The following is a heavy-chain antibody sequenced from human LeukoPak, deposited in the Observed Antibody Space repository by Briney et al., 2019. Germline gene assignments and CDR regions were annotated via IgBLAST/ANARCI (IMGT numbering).Heavy chain of an antibody. V-gene: IGHV3-30*02. CDR3: AKERGYRGYYYYMDV. Sequence: GGSLTLSCAASGFTFSSYGMHWARQAPGKGLEWVAFIRYDGSNKYYADSVKGRFTISRDNSKNTLYLQMNSLSAEDTAVYYCAKERGYRGYYYYMDVWGKGTAVSISS. D-gene: IGHD3-16*02. J-gene: IGHJ6*03. CDR1: GFTFSSYG. CDR2: IRYDGSNK.